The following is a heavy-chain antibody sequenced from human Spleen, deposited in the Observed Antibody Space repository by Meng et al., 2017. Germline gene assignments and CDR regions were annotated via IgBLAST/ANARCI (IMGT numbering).Heavy chain of an antibody. CDR1: GYTFTSDA. Sequence: QVQLVQSGSELKKPGASVRVCKASGYTFTSDAMNWLRQAPGQGLEWMGWINTNTGNPTYVQGFTGRFVFSLDTSVNTAYLQISSLKADDTAVYYCARGASSRLEVWGQGTLVTVSS. J-gene: IGHJ4*02. D-gene: IGHD6-13*01. CDR3: ARGASSRLEV. CDR2: INTNTGNP. V-gene: IGHV7-4-1*02.